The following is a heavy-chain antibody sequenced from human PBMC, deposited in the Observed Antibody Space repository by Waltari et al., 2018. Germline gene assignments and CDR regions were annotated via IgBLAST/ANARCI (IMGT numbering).Heavy chain of an antibody. J-gene: IGHJ6*02. Sequence: QIPLKESGPTLVKPTQTLTLTCTFSGFSLSTSGVGVGWIRQPPGKALEWLALIYWNDDKRYSPSLKSRLTITKDTSKNQVVLTMTNMDPVDTATYYCAHSGYMVQGVTAYYYGMDVWGQGTTVTVSS. CDR2: IYWNDDK. CDR1: GFSLSTSGVG. CDR3: AHSGYMVQGVTAYYYGMDV. V-gene: IGHV2-5*01. D-gene: IGHD3-10*01.